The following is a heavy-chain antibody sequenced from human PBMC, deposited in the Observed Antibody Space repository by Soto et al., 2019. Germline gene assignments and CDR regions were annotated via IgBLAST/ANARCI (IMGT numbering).Heavy chain of an antibody. CDR1: GFTFSSYA. Sequence: VQLWESGGGLVKPGRSLRLSCAASGFTFSSYAMSWVRQAPGKGLEWVSAISGSGGSTDYAESVKGRFTISRDNSKNTVYLQMNSLRAEDTAVYYCAKDPAAIPRGAFDIWGQGTLVTVSS. CDR3: AKDPAAIPRGAFDI. CDR2: ISGSGGST. J-gene: IGHJ3*02. V-gene: IGHV3-23*01. D-gene: IGHD2-2*01.